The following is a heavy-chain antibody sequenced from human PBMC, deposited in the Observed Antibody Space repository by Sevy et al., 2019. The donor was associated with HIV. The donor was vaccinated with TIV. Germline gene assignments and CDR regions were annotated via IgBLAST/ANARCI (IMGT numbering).Heavy chain of an antibody. D-gene: IGHD1-26*01. CDR1: GGSITSLY. V-gene: IGHV4-59*08. CDR2: IYYNGHI. Sequence: GSLRLSCTVSGGSITSLYWNWIRQPPGKGLEWIANIYYNGHINYNPSLKSRVTLSLDTSKNQFPLRLSSVTAADTAMYYCAGENAWGRGYSWGQGTLVTVSS. J-gene: IGHJ4*02. CDR3: AGENAWGRGYS.